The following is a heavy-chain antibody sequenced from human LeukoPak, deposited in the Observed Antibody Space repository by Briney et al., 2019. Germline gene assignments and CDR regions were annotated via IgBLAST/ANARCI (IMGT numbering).Heavy chain of an antibody. V-gene: IGHV1-18*01. D-gene: IGHD3-10*01. CDR2: ISAYNGNT. J-gene: IGHJ4*02. CDR1: GYTFTSYG. Sequence: ASVKVSCKASGYTFTSYGISWARQAPGQGLEWMGWISAYNGNTNYAQKLQGRVTMTTDTSTSTAYMELRSLRSDDTAVYYCARETTFYGSGSYYNDYWGQGTLVTVSS. CDR3: ARETTFYGSGSYYNDY.